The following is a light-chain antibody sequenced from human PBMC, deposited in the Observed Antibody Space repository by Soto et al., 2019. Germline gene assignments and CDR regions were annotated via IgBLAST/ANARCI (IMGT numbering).Light chain of an antibody. V-gene: IGKV1-5*01. CDR3: QQYKSYSSIT. CDR1: QSISSW. J-gene: IGKJ5*01. CDR2: DAS. Sequence: DILMTQSPSTLSASVGDRVTITCRASQSISSWSAWYQQKPGKAHKLLIYDASSLESGVPSRFSGSGSGTEFTLTISSLQPDDFATYYGQQYKSYSSITFGQGTRLEIK.